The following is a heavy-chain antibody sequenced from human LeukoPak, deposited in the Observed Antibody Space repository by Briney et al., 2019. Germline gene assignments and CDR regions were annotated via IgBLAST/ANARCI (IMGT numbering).Heavy chain of an antibody. CDR2: IDKKDKGYATAT. D-gene: IGHD1-26*01. V-gene: IGHV3-73*01. Sequence: GGSLRLSCAASGFTFSGSDIHWVRQSSGKGLEWVGQIDKKDKGYATATAYAASVKGRFTISRDDSINTAYMQMRSLKTEDTALYYCTRESGTYNWFDPWGQGTLVTVSS. CDR1: GFTFSGSD. J-gene: IGHJ5*02. CDR3: TRESGTYNWFDP.